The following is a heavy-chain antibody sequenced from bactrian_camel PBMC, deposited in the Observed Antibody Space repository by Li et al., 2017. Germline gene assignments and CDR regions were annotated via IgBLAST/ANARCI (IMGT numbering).Heavy chain of an antibody. CDR2: IASNGRT. V-gene: IGHV3S53*01. D-gene: IGHD5*01. J-gene: IGHJ4*01. Sequence: HVQLVESGGGSVQAGGSLLLSCAASGNTYSTNCMGWFRQFPGKEREGVATIASNGRTEFADSVKGRFDISRDNAKTTLYLRMDSLKPEDTAMYFCAIDIDGLCFLLGGGRWPRFRDYGQGTQVTVS. CDR1: GNTYSTNC.